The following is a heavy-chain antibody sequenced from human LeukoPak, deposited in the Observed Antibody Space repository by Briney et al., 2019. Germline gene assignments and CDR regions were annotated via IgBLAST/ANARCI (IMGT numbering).Heavy chain of an antibody. CDR3: ARGETTLSSLYYYYYMDV. V-gene: IGHV4-39*07. J-gene: IGHJ6*03. CDR1: GGSISSGSYY. CDR2: FYYSGST. D-gene: IGHD2/OR15-2a*01. Sequence: SETLSLTCTVSGGSISSGSYYWAWIRQPPGKGLEWIGSFYYSGSTYYNPSLKNRVTISIDTSKNQFSLRLSSVTAADTAVYYCARGETTLSSLYYYYYMDVWGKGTTVTISS.